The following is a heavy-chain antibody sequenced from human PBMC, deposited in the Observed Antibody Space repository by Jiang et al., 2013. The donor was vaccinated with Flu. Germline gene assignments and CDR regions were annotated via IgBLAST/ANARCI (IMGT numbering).Heavy chain of an antibody. CDR2: INPAGGST. Sequence: AEVKKPGASVKVSCKASGYTFTSYYIHWVRQAPGQGLEWMGIINPAGGSTSYAQKFQGRFTMTRDTSTSTVYMELSSLRSEETAVYYCARDSGDTMIAVGFDFWGQGTLVTVSS. V-gene: IGHV1-46*01. J-gene: IGHJ4*02. D-gene: IGHD3-22*01. CDR1: GYTFTSYY. CDR3: ARDSGDTMIAVGFDF.